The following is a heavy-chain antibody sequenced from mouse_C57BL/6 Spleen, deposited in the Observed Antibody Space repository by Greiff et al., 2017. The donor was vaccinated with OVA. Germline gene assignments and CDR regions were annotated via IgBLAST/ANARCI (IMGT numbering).Heavy chain of an antibody. V-gene: IGHV1-72*01. Sequence: QVQLQQPGAELVKPGASVKLSCKASGYTFTSYWMHWVKPRPGRGLEWIGRIDPNSGGTKYNEQFKSKATLTVDKPSSTAYLQLSSLTSEDSAVYGGARRGGRDWYFDVWGTGTTVTVSS. CDR1: GYTFTSYW. CDR2: IDPNSGGT. CDR3: ARRGGRDWYFDV. J-gene: IGHJ1*03.